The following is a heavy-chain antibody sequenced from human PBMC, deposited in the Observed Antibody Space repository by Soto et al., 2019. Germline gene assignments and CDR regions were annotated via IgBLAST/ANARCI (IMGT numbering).Heavy chain of an antibody. V-gene: IGHV1-18*01. D-gene: IGHD3-22*01. CDR1: GYTFTSYG. Sequence: GASVKVSCKASGYTFTSYGISWVRQAPGRGLEWMGWISAYNGNTNYAQKLQGRVTMTTDTSTSTAYMELRSLRSDNTAVYYCARDGDPITMIVVVTALDYWGQGTLVTVSS. CDR2: ISAYNGNT. CDR3: ARDGDPITMIVVVTALDY. J-gene: IGHJ4*02.